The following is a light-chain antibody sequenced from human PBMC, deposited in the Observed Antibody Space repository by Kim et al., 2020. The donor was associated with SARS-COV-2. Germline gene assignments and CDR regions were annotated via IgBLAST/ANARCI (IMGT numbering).Light chain of an antibody. Sequence: VSQGERAPLSRRDSESVSNKLAWYQQKPCPAPRLLIYGASTRANCISARFSGSGAGTGFTLTIRSMQSEDFAVYYCQQYNYWPPYTFGKGTKLEI. CDR2: GAS. CDR3: QQYNYWPPYT. CDR1: ESVSNK. V-gene: IGKV3-15*01. J-gene: IGKJ2*01.